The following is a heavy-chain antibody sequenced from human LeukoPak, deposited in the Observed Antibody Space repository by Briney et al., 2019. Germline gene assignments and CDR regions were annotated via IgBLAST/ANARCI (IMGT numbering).Heavy chain of an antibody. Sequence: TGGSLRLSCAASGFTFSRYSMHWVRQAPGKGLVWVSHVNSDGSGTDYADSVEGRFTISRDNAKNSLYLQMNSLRAEDTAVYYCARVQWGRAHSRLGAFDIWGQGTMVTVSS. CDR1: GFTFSRYS. D-gene: IGHD3-16*01. CDR3: ARVQWGRAHSRLGAFDI. V-gene: IGHV3-74*01. J-gene: IGHJ3*02. CDR2: VNSDGSGT.